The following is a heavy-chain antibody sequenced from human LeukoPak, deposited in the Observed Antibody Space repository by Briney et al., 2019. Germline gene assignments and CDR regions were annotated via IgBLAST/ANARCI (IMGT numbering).Heavy chain of an antibody. J-gene: IGHJ4*02. D-gene: IGHD3-9*01. V-gene: IGHV1-24*01. CDR3: ATLGPLRYFDWLGGY. CDR1: GYTLTELS. CDR2: FDPEDGET. Sequence: ASVKVSCKVSGYTLTELSMHWVRQAPGKGLEWTGGFDPEDGETIYAQKFQGRVTMTEDTSTDTAYMELSSLRSEDTAVYYCATLGPLRYFDWLGGYWGQGTLVTVSS.